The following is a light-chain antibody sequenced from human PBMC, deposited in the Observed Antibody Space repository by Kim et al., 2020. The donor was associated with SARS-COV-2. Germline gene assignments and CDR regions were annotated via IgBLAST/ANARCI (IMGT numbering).Light chain of an antibody. V-gene: IGKV3-15*01. J-gene: IGKJ1*01. CDR3: QQYNNWPRT. Sequence: EIVMTQSPATLSVSSGERATLSCRASQSVSSNLAWYQQKPGQAPRHLISGASSRATGVPTRFSGSGSDTEFTLTISSLQSEDFAIYYCQQYNNWPRTFGQGTKVDIK. CDR1: QSVSSN. CDR2: GAS.